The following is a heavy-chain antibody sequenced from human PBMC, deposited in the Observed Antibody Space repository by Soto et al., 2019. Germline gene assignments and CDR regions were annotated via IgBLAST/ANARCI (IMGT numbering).Heavy chain of an antibody. Sequence: QITLKESGPTLVNPTQTLTLTCTFSGFSLSTSGVGVAWIRQPPGKALEWLALIYWDDDKRYSPSLKSRLTITKHTSKNQVVLTMTNLDPVDTATYYCSHRPSSTYYDILTGYYLDAFDIWGKGTMFTVSS. CDR1: GFSLSTSGVG. V-gene: IGHV2-5*02. J-gene: IGHJ3*02. D-gene: IGHD3-9*01. CDR2: IYWDDDK. CDR3: SHRPSSTYYDILTGYYLDAFDI.